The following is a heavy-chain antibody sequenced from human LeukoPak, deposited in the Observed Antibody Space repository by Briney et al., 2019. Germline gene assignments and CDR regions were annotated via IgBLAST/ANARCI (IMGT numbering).Heavy chain of an antibody. CDR2: IYTSGST. Sequence: PSETLSLTCXVSGGSISSYYWSWIRQPAGKGLEWIGRIYTSGSTNYNPSLKSRVTMSVDTSKNQFSLKLSSVTAADTAVYYCARVLGYCSSTSCYHYMDVWGKGTXVTVSS. D-gene: IGHD2-2*01. CDR1: GGSISSYY. V-gene: IGHV4-4*07. J-gene: IGHJ6*03. CDR3: ARVLGYCSSTSCYHYMDV.